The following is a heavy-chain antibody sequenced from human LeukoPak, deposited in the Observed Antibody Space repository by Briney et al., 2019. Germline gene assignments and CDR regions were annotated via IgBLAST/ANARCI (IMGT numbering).Heavy chain of an antibody. CDR2: ISGSGGST. D-gene: IGHD3-22*01. CDR1: GFTFSSYA. J-gene: IGHJ4*02. CDR3: AKDPGITMIAPGVRGRLRGDFDY. Sequence: GGSLRLSCAASGFTFSSYAMSWVRQAPGKGLEWVSAISGSGGSTYYADSVKGRFTISRDNSKNTLYLQMNSLRAEDTAVYYCAKDPGITMIAPGVRGRLRGDFDYWGQGTLVTVSS. V-gene: IGHV3-23*01.